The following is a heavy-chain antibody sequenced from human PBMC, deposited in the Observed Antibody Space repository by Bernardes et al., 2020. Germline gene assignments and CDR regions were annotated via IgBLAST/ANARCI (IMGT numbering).Heavy chain of an antibody. Sequence: SVKVSGKAAGCTFSICAIGWVRQAPGQGLEWKGVTIPIFGTANYAQNFLGRVLITTDEATSTAYMELRSLRTEDTAVHYCARWAGHPVRSHFDYWGQGPLVTVSS. V-gene: IGHV1-69*05. J-gene: IGHJ4*02. CDR1: GCTFSICA. CDR2: TIPIFGTA. CDR3: ARWAGHPVRSHFDY. D-gene: IGHD6-19*01.